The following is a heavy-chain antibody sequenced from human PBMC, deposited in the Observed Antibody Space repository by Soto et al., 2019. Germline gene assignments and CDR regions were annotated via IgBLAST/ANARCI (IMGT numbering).Heavy chain of an antibody. CDR1: GFTFISYA. V-gene: IGHV3-30-3*01. CDR2: ISYDGSNK. D-gene: IGHD2-2*01. Sequence: WGSLRLSCAASGFTFISYAIHFFRQAPGKGLEWVAVISYDGSNKYYADSVKGRFTISRDNSKNTLYLQMNSLRAEDTAVYYCARGPSSLTRFDYWGQGTLVTVSS. J-gene: IGHJ4*02. CDR3: ARGPSSLTRFDY.